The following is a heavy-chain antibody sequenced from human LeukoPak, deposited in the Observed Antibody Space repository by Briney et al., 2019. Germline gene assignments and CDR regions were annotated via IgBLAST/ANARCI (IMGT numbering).Heavy chain of an antibody. CDR3: ARDQMSGGTWFDP. D-gene: IGHD2-8*02. CDR1: GFTFSSYA. CDR2: ISYDGSNK. Sequence: GGPLRLSCAASGFTFSSYAMHWVRQAPGKGLEWVAVISYDGSNKYYADSVKGRFTISRDNSKNTLYLQMSSLRAEDTAVYYCARDQMSGGTWFDPWGQGTLVTVSS. V-gene: IGHV3-30*04. J-gene: IGHJ5*02.